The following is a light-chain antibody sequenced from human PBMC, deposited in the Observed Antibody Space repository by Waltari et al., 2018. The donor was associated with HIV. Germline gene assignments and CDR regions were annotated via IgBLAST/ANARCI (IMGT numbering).Light chain of an antibody. CDR3: QTWGTGIQV. CDR2: LNSDGRH. CDR1: SGHINYV. V-gene: IGLV4-69*01. J-gene: IGLJ2*01. Sequence: QVVLTQPPSASASLGASVKLTCTLSSGHINYVIAWHQQQPKKGPRFLMKLNSDGRHSKGDGIPDRFSGSSSGAERYLTISRRQSEDEGDYFCQTWGTGIQVFGGGTRLTVL.